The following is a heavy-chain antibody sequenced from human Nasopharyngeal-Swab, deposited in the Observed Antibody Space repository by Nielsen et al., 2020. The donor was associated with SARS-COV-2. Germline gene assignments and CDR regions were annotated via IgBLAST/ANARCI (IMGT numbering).Heavy chain of an antibody. CDR1: GYTLTELS. D-gene: IGHD3-10*01. CDR2: FDPEDGET. J-gene: IGHJ5*02. CDR3: ATGGIVTSNWFDP. Sequence: ASVKVSCKASGYTLTELSMHWVRQAPGKGLEWMGGFDPEDGETIYAQKFQGRVTMTEDTSTDTAYMELSSLRSEDTAVYYCATGGIVTSNWFDPWGQGTLVTVSS. V-gene: IGHV1-24*01.